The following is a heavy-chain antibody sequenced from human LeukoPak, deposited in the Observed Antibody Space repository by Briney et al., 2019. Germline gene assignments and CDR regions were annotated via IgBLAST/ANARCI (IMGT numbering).Heavy chain of an antibody. Sequence: PGGSVRHSCAASGFTFSSYAMSWVRQPPGKGLEWVSAISGSGGSTYYADSVKGRFTISRDNSKNTLYLQMNSLRAEDTAVYYCAKLGGRRGGYYYYFDYWGQGTLVTVSS. D-gene: IGHD3-22*01. CDR2: ISGSGGST. J-gene: IGHJ4*02. CDR1: GFTFSSYA. V-gene: IGHV3-23*01. CDR3: AKLGGRRGGYYYYFDY.